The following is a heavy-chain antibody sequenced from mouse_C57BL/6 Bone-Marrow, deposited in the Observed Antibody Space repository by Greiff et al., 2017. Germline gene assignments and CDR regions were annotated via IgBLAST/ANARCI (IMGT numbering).Heavy chain of an antibody. Sequence: VQLQQSGAELVRPGASVKLSCTASGFNIKDDYMHWVKQRPEQGLEWIGWIDPENGDTEYASKFQGKATITADTSSNTAYLQLSSLTSEDTAVYYCSDYDGYYAMDYWGQGTSVTVSS. CDR2: IDPENGDT. D-gene: IGHD2-4*01. V-gene: IGHV14-4*01. CDR3: SDYDGYYAMDY. J-gene: IGHJ4*01. CDR1: GFNIKDDY.